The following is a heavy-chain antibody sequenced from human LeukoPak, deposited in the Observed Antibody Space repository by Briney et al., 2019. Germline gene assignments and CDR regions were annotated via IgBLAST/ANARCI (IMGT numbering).Heavy chain of an antibody. D-gene: IGHD3-10*01. J-gene: IGHJ4*02. CDR2: ILGKANGGTT. CDR1: GFTLGDYA. Sequence: RSLRLSCTASGFTLGDYAMNWVRPAPGEGLEWVGFILGKANGGTTEYAASVKGRFTIPRDDSKSIAYLQMNSLKTEDTAVYYCTRDDRKGLWFGESHFDYWGQGTLVTASS. CDR3: TRDDRKGLWFGESHFDY. V-gene: IGHV3-49*04.